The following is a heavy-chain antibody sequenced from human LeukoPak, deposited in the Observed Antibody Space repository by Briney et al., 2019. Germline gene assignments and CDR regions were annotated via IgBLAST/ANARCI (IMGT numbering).Heavy chain of an antibody. D-gene: IGHD3-22*01. V-gene: IGHV3-48*01. CDR3: ARDQDNSGDYRSFDY. Sequence: GGSLRLSCAASGFTFSIYSMNWVRQAPGKGLEWVSYISSRSGTIYYADSVKGRFTTSRDNAKNSLYLQMNSLRAEDTAVYYCARDQDNSGDYRSFDYWGQGTLVTVSS. CDR1: GFTFSIYS. CDR2: ISSRSGTI. J-gene: IGHJ4*02.